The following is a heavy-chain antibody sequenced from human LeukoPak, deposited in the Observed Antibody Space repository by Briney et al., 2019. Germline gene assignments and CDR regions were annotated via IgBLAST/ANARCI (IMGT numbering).Heavy chain of an antibody. CDR1: GYSISSGFP. J-gene: IGHJ5*02. V-gene: IGHV4-38-2*02. CDR3: ARERREILWFWELLNWCDP. D-gene: IGHD3-10*01. Sequence: SETLCLSCTVPGYSISSGFPWGWIRQPPGKGREWTGSSYPSGSTYYTPSLKSRVTISVDTSKNEYSPKLCSVTAADTAVYYCARERREILWFWELLNWCDPWGQGTLVSVSS. CDR2: SYPSGST.